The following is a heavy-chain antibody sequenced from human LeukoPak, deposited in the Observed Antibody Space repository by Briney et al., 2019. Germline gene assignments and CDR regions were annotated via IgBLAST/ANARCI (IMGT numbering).Heavy chain of an antibody. CDR3: ARERHYYDSSGYYPNDY. V-gene: IGHV1-18*01. Sequence: ASVKVSCKASGGTFSSYAISWVRQAPGQGLEWMGWISAYNGNTNYAQKLQGRVTMTTDTSTSTAYMELRSLRSDDTAVYYCARERHYYDSSGYYPNDYWGQGTLVTVSS. D-gene: IGHD3-22*01. CDR2: ISAYNGNT. J-gene: IGHJ4*02. CDR1: GGTFSSYA.